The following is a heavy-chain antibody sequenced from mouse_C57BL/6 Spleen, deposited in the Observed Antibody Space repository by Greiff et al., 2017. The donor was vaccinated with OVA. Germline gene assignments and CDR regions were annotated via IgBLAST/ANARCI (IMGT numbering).Heavy chain of an antibody. CDR3: ARGALLREDYFDY. D-gene: IGHD1-2*01. V-gene: IGHV1-39*01. Sequence: EVQLQQSGPELVKPGASVKISCKASGYSFTDYNMNWVKQSNGKSLEWIGVINPNYGTTSYNQKFKGKATLTVDQSSSTAYMQLNSLTSEDSAVYDGARGALLREDYFDYWGQGTTRTVSS. J-gene: IGHJ2*01. CDR1: GYSFTDYN. CDR2: INPNYGTT.